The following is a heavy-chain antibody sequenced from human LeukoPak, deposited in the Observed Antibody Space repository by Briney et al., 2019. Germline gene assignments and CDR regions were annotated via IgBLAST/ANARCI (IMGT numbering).Heavy chain of an antibody. CDR3: ARRSSKRFNWYFDL. Sequence: PSETLSLTCAVYGGSFSGYYWSWIRQPPGKGLEWIGEINHSGSTNYNPSLKSRVTISVDTSTNQFSLKLSSVTAADTAVYYCARRSSKRFNWYFDLWGRGTLVTVSS. V-gene: IGHV4-34*01. J-gene: IGHJ2*01. CDR1: GGSFSGYY. D-gene: IGHD5-24*01. CDR2: INHSGST.